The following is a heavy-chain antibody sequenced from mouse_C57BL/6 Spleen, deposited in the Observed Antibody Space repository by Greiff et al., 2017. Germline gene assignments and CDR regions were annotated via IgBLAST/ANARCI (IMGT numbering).Heavy chain of an antibody. CDR1: GYTFTDYN. CDR3: ARDSSHYDYERGAMDY. CDR2: INPNNGGT. Sequence: VQLQQSGPELVKPGASVKIPCKASGYTFTDYNMDWVKQSHGKSLEWIGDINPNNGGTIYNQKFKGKATLTVDKSSSTAYMELRSLTSEDTAVYYCARDSSHYDYERGAMDYWGQGTSVTVSS. J-gene: IGHJ4*01. D-gene: IGHD2-4*01. V-gene: IGHV1-18*01.